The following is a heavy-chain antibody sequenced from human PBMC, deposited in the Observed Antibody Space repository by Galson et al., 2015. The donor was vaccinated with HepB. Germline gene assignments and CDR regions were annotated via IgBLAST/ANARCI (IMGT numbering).Heavy chain of an antibody. CDR1: GFTFSSYG. D-gene: IGHD3-22*01. V-gene: IGHV3-30*02. Sequence: SLRLSCAASGFTFSSYGMHWVRQAPGEGLEWVAFIRYDGSNKYYADSVKGRFTISRDNSKNTLYLQMNSLRAEDTAVYYCAKADSTYYYDSSGYPLMDYWGQGTLVTVSS. CDR2: IRYDGSNK. J-gene: IGHJ4*02. CDR3: AKADSTYYYDSSGYPLMDY.